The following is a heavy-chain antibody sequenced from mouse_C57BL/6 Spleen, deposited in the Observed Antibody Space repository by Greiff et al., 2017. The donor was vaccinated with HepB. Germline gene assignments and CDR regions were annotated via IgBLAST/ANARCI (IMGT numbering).Heavy chain of an antibody. CDR1: GYTSPDYY. Sequence: VQLQQSGPELVKPGASVKISCKASGYTSPDYYWNGVKRTHGKSLDWMGDINLNNGGTTYTQKLKGRATLTVDKSSSTAYMGLRSLTSEDSAVYYCAGGVYYGSSYVYAMDYWGQGTSVTVSS. J-gene: IGHJ4*01. CDR2: INLNNGGT. V-gene: IGHV1-26*01. CDR3: AGGVYYGSSYVYAMDY. D-gene: IGHD1-1*01.